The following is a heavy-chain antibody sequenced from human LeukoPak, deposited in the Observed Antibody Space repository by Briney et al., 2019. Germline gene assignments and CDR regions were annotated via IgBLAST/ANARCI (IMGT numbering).Heavy chain of an antibody. D-gene: IGHD6-19*01. Sequence: PGGSLRLSCAASGFTFSSYWMSWVRQAPGKGLEWVANIKQDGSEKYHVDSVKGRFTISRDNSKNTLYLQMNSLRAEDTAVYYCARIAVAGIYWGQGTLVTVSS. CDR1: GFTFSSYW. CDR2: IKQDGSEK. V-gene: IGHV3-7*01. J-gene: IGHJ4*02. CDR3: ARIAVAGIY.